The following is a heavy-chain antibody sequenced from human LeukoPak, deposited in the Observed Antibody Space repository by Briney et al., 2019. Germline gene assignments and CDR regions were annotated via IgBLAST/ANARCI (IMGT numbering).Heavy chain of an antibody. CDR1: GFSFTFYS. Sequence: GGSLRLSCAASGFSFTFYSMNWVRQAPGKGLEWVSSISSSSSYMYYADSVKGRFTISRDNSKNTLYLQMNSLRAEDTAVYYCARDTGSIAVAGPFDYWGQGTLVTVSS. J-gene: IGHJ4*02. CDR2: ISSSSSYM. D-gene: IGHD6-19*01. V-gene: IGHV3-21*01. CDR3: ARDTGSIAVAGPFDY.